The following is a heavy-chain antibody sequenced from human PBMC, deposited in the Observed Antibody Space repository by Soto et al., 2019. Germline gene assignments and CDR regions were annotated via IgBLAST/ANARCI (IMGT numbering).Heavy chain of an antibody. J-gene: IGHJ6*02. D-gene: IGHD3-22*01. CDR1: GGTFSSYA. Sequence: ASVKVSCTVSGGTFSSYAISWVRHAPGQGLEWMGGIIPIFGTANYAQKFQGRVTITADESPSTAYMELSSLRSEDTAVYYCARDDSSGYQTYDDYGMDVWGQGTTVTVSS. CDR2: IIPIFGTA. V-gene: IGHV1-69*13. CDR3: ARDDSSGYQTYDDYGMDV.